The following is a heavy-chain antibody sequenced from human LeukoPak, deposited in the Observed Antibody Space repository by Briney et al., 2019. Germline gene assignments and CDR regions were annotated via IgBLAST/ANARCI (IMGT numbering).Heavy chain of an antibody. D-gene: IGHD1-26*01. J-gene: IGHJ3*02. CDR1: GFTFSSYG. Sequence: PGGTLRLSCAASGFTFSSYGMSWVRQAPGKGLEWVSAISGSGGSTYYADSVKGRFTISRDNSKNTLYLQMNSLRAEDTAVYYCAKDCYEWELLDAFDIWGQGTMVTVSS. CDR2: ISGSGGST. V-gene: IGHV3-23*01. CDR3: AKDCYEWELLDAFDI.